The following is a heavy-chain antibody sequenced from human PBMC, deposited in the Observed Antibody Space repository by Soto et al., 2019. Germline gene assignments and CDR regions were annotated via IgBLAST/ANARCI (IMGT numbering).Heavy chain of an antibody. V-gene: IGHV3-30*18. CDR3: AKGGVGSTSNAFDI. J-gene: IGHJ3*02. CDR2: ISYDGSNK. D-gene: IGHD1-26*01. Sequence: VGSLSLSCAAYGFTFSSYGMHWVRQAPAKGLEWVAVISYDGSNKYYADSVKGRFTISRDNSKNTLYLQMNSLRAEDTAVYYCAKGGVGSTSNAFDIWGQGTMVTVSS. CDR1: GFTFSSYG.